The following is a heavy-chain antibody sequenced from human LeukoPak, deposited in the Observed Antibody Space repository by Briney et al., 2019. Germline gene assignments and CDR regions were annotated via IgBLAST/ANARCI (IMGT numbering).Heavy chain of an antibody. CDR3: ARGATITVFYFHH. Sequence: ASVKVSCKASGYTFTGYYMHWVRQAPGQGLEWMGWINPNSGGTNYAQKFQGRVTMTRDTSISTAYMELSRLRSDDTVVYYCARGATITVFYFHHWGQGTLVTVSS. CDR1: GYTFTGYY. CDR2: INPNSGGT. D-gene: IGHD5-12*01. V-gene: IGHV1-2*02. J-gene: IGHJ1*01.